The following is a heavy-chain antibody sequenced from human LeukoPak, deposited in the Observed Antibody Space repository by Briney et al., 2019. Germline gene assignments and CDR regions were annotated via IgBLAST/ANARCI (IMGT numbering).Heavy chain of an antibody. CDR2: IYSGGST. V-gene: IGHV3-53*01. CDR1: GFTVSSKY. Sequence: GGSLRLSCAASGFTVSSKYMSWVRQAPGKGLEWVSVIYSGGSTYYADSVKGRFTISRDNSKNTLCLQMNSLRAEDTAVYYCAREGITGTTSPYFDYWGQGTLVTVSS. D-gene: IGHD1-20*01. J-gene: IGHJ4*02. CDR3: AREGITGTTSPYFDY.